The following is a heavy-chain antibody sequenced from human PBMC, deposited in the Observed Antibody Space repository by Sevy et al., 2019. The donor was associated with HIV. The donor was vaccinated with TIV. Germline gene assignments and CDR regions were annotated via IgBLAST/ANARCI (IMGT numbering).Heavy chain of an antibody. Sequence: GGSLRLSCAASGFTFSDYYMSWIRQAPGKGLEWVSYISSGSSYTNYSDSVKGRFTISRDNARNSLYLQMNSLRAEDPAVYYCAKDSRVYSSSHVDYWGQGIRVTVSS. CDR3: AKDSRVYSSSHVDY. CDR2: ISSGSSYT. J-gene: IGHJ4*02. D-gene: IGHD6-13*01. CDR1: GFTFSDYY. V-gene: IGHV3-11*06.